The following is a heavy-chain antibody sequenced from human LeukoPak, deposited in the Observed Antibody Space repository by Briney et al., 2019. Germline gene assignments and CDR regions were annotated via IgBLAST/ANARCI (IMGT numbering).Heavy chain of an antibody. V-gene: IGHV3-11*05. CDR3: ARDAHYDSSGYLPDY. CDR1: GFTFSDYY. J-gene: IGHJ4*02. Sequence: GGSLRLSCAASGFTFSDYYMSWIRQAPGKGLEWVSYISSSSSYTNYADSVKGRFTISRDNAKNSLYLQMNSLRAEDTAVYYCARDAHYDSSGYLPDYWDQGTLATVSS. CDR2: ISSSSSYT. D-gene: IGHD3-22*01.